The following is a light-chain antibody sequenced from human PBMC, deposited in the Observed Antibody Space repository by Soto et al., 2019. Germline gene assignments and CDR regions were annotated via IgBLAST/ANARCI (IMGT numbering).Light chain of an antibody. J-gene: IGKJ1*01. CDR2: AAS. CDR1: QGISNY. Sequence: DIPMTQSPSSLSASVGDRVTITCRASQGISNYLAWYQQRPGKVPKLLIFAASTLQSGAPSRFSGSGSGTDFTLTISSLQPEDVATYYCQKYDRAPWTFGQGTRVEIK. CDR3: QKYDRAPWT. V-gene: IGKV1-27*01.